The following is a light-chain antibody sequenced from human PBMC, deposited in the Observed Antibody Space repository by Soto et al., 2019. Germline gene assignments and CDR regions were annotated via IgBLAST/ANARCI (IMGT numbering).Light chain of an antibody. CDR3: PAWDGGTVV. Sequence: SYELTQPPSMSVSPGQTATIACSGDKLGDKYVCWYQQKSGESPILVIYQDTKRPSGIPERFSGSNSGSTATLTIGGNQSIDEADYCCPAWDGGTVVFGGGTKLTVL. J-gene: IGLJ2*01. CDR2: QDT. V-gene: IGLV3-1*01. CDR1: KLGDKY.